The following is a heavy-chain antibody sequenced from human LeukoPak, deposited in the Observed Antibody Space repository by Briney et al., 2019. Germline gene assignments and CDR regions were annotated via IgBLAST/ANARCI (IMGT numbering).Heavy chain of an antibody. CDR3: ARVGKVGSTPRGFDP. J-gene: IGHJ5*02. Sequence: ASLKVSLKPFGYTFTGYYMHWVRHAPVQGLEWLGWINPNSVCTNYAQKFQGRVTMTRDTSISTAYMELSRLRSDDTAVYYCARVGKVGSTPRGFDPWGQGTLVTVSS. V-gene: IGHV1-2*02. CDR1: GYTFTGYY. D-gene: IGHD1-26*01. CDR2: INPNSVCT.